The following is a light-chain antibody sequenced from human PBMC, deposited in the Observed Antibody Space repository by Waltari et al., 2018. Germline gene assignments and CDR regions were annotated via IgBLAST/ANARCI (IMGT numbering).Light chain of an antibody. CDR2: EGS. CDR3: CSYAGSRMV. CDR1: SSDVGSYNL. Sequence: QSALTQPASVSGSPGQSITISCTGTSSDVGSYNLVSWYQQHPGQAPKLRVYEGSKRAAGVSNRFSGSKSGNTASLTISGLQAEDEADYYCCSYAGSRMVFGGGTKLTVL. V-gene: IGLV2-23*01. J-gene: IGLJ2*01.